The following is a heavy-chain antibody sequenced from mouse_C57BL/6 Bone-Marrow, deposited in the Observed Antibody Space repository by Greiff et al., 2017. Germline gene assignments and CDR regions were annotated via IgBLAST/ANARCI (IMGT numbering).Heavy chain of an antibody. J-gene: IGHJ2*01. CDR2: IYPGDGDT. Sequence: VQLQQSGAELVKPGASVKISCKASGYAFSSSWLNWVTQRPGKGLEWIGQIYPGDGDTNYNGKFKGKATLTADKSSSTAYMHLSSLTSEDSAVYFCARKDYADYWGQGTTLTVSS. V-gene: IGHV1-80*01. CDR3: ARKDYADY. CDR1: GYAFSSSW.